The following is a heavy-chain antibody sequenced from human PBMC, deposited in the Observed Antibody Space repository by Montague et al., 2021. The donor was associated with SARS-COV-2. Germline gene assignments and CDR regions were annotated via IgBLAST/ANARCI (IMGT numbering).Heavy chain of an antibody. CDR3: ARGDGSTYFDFWNGFNYYDYMDV. CDR2: MNPNSGNT. Sequence: SVKVSCKASGYTFTNYDINWVRQATGQGLEWMGWMNPNSGNTGYAQKFQGRVTMTRHTSISTAYMELSSLRSEDTAVYYCARGDGSTYFDFWNGFNYYDYMDVWGKGTTVTVSS. V-gene: IGHV1-8*01. CDR1: GYTFTNYD. D-gene: IGHD3-3*01. J-gene: IGHJ6*03.